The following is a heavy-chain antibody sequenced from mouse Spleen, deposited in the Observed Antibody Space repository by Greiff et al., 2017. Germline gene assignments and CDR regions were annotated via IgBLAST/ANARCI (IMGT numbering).Heavy chain of an antibody. CDR3: AKNLYYDYPGGNYYAMDY. J-gene: IGHJ4*01. V-gene: IGHV2-5-1*01. Sequence: QVQLQQSGPSLVQPSQSLSITCTVSGFSLTSYGVHWVRQSPGKGLEWLGVIWRGGSTDYNAAFMSRLSITKDNSKSQVFFKMNSLQADDTAIYYCAKNLYYDYPGGNYYAMDYWGQGTSVTVSS. CDR1: GFSLTSYG. CDR2: IWRGGST. D-gene: IGHD2-4*01.